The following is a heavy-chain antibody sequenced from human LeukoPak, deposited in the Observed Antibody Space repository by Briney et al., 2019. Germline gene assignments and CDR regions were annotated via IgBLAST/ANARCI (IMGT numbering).Heavy chain of an antibody. V-gene: IGHV1-69*13. CDR3: ARTYYYDSSGYYPWGSESYFDY. D-gene: IGHD3-22*01. CDR2: IIPIFGTA. CDR1: GGTFSSYA. J-gene: IGHJ4*02. Sequence: ASVKVSCKASGGTFSSYAISWVRQAPGQGLEWMGGIIPIFGTANYAQKFQGRVTITADESTSTAYMELSSLRSEDTAVYYCARTYYYDSSGYYPWGSESYFDYWGQGTLVTVSS.